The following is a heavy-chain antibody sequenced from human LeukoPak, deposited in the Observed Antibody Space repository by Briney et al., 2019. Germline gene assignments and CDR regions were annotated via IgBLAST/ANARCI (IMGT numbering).Heavy chain of an antibody. CDR1: GYSISSDYY. CDR2: IYHRGSI. J-gene: IGHJ4*02. Sequence: PSETLSLTCTVSGYSISSDYYWGWIRQPPGKGLEWIANIYHRGSIYYNPSLKSRVTISVDTSKNQFSLKLSSVTAADTAVYYCAREYYGSSGYYNDYWGQGALVTVSS. D-gene: IGHD3-22*01. CDR3: AREYYGSSGYYNDY. V-gene: IGHV4-38-2*02.